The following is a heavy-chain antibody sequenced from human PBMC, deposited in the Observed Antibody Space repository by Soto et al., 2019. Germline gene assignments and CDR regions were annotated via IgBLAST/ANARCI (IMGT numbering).Heavy chain of an antibody. CDR1: GGSISSGVYY. V-gene: IGHV4-30-4*01. Sequence: SETLSLTCTVSGGSISSGVYYWSWIRQPPGKGLEWIGYIYYSGSTYYNPSLKSRVTISVDTSKNQFSLKLSSVTAADTAVYYCATLLYDVSDNWFDPWGQGTRGTV. D-gene: IGHD3-10*01. CDR2: IYYSGST. CDR3: ATLLYDVSDNWFDP. J-gene: IGHJ5*02.